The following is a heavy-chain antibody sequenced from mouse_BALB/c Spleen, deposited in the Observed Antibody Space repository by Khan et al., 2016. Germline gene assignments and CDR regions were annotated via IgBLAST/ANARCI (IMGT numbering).Heavy chain of an antibody. CDR2: IYWDDDK. J-gene: IGHJ3*01. Sequence: QVTLKESGPGILQPSQTLSLTCSFSGFSLSTSGMGVSWIRQPSGKGLEWLAHIYWDDDKRYNPSLKSRLTISKDTSSNQVFLKITSVDTAATATCYCAADDSFAYWGQGTLVTVSA. CDR1: GFSLSTSGMG. D-gene: IGHD2-13*01. CDR3: AADDSFAY. V-gene: IGHV8-12*01.